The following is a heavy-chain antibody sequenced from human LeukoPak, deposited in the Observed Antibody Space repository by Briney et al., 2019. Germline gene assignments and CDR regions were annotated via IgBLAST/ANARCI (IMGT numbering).Heavy chain of an antibody. V-gene: IGHV1-2*02. CDR2: INPKSGGT. D-gene: IGHD6-19*01. CDR1: GYTFTPYY. Sequence: GASVKVSCKAFGYTFTPYYIHWVRQAPGQGLEWMGWINPKSGGTNYSQKFQGRVTMTRDTSISTAYMELSRLRSDDTAVYYCARGYSSGWYPPGYWGQGTLVTVSS. CDR3: ARGYSSGWYPPGY. J-gene: IGHJ4*02.